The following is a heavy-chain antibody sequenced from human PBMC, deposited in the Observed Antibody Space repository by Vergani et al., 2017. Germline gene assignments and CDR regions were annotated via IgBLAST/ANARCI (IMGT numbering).Heavy chain of an antibody. J-gene: IGHJ5*02. CDR1: GLPFSSYA. V-gene: IGHV3-23*01. CDR2: ISGSGGRT. Sequence: EVQLLESGGGLVQPGGTLKLSWAASGLPFSSYAMSGFRRAPGKGLEWVPAISGSGGRTYYADSVKGRFTISRDNSKNTLYLQMNSLRAEDRAVYYCAKDEGFSNWFDPWGQGTLVTVSS. CDR3: AKDEGFSNWFDP.